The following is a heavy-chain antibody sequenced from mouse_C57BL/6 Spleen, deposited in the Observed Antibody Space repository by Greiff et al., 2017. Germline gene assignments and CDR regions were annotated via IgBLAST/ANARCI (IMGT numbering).Heavy chain of an antibody. CDR3: ARYEYVYRKDY. CDR1: GYAFTSYL. D-gene: IGHD5-1*01. J-gene: IGHJ2*02. V-gene: IGHV1-54*01. CDR2: INPGSGGT. Sequence: QVQLQQSGAELVRPGTSVKVSCKASGYAFTSYLIGWVKQRTGQGLEWIGEINPGSGGTNYNEKFKCKATLTAAKSSSTAYMQLSSLTSEDSAVYFCARYEYVYRKDYWGQGTSLTVSS.